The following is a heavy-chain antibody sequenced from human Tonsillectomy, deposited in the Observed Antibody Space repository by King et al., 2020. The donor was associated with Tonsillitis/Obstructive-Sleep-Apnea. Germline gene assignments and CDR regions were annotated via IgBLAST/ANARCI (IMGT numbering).Heavy chain of an antibody. D-gene: IGHD3-3*01. V-gene: IGHV4-59*01. CDR3: ARDPSTIFGVAPSGHYYYCMYV. CDR2: IYNSGST. J-gene: IGHJ6*02. CDR1: GVSISSDY. Sequence: QLQESGPGLVKPSETLSLTCTVSGVSISSDYWSWIRQSPGKGLEWIGYIYNSGSTNYNPSLKSRVTISVDTSKNQFSLNLSSVTAADTAVYYCARDPSTIFGVAPSGHYYYCMYVWGQGTTVTVSS.